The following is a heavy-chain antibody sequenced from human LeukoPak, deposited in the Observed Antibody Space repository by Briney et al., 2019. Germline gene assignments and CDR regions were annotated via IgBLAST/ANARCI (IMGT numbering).Heavy chain of an antibody. V-gene: IGHV4-61*02. CDR2: IYTSGST. D-gene: IGHD3-22*01. CDR3: ARGTYYDSSGYYNFDY. J-gene: IGHJ4*02. CDR1: GGSICSVSYY. Sequence: PSQTLSLTPTVSGGSICSVSYYCSSIRQPAGKGLEWSGCIYTSGSTNYHPSLKSRVTISVDTSKHQFSLKLSSVNAADTAVYDCARGTYYDSSGYYNFDYWGQGTLVTVSS.